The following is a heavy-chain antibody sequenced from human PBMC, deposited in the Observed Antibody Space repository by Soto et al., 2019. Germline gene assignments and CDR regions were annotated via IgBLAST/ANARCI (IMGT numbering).Heavy chain of an antibody. CDR2: INPSGGST. Sequence: ASVKVSCKASGYTFTSYYMHWVRQAPGQGLEWMGIINPSGGSTSYAQKFQGRVTMTRDTSTSTVYMELSSLRSEETAVYYCARERYYDILTGYYNRGYYYYYRMDVWGQGTKVTVYS. D-gene: IGHD3-9*01. CDR1: GYTFTSYY. CDR3: ARERYYDILTGYYNRGYYYYYRMDV. J-gene: IGHJ6*02. V-gene: IGHV1-46*01.